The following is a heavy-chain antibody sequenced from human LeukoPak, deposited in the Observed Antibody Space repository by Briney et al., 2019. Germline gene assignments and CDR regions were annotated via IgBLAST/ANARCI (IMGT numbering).Heavy chain of an antibody. Sequence: PGGSLRLSCAASGFTFTSYAMSWVRQAPGKGLEWVSTISGSAGSTYYADSVKGRFTISRDDSKNTLYLQMNSLRAGDTAIYYCAKARFLAGLQDFWGQGTLVTVSS. D-gene: IGHD3-3*01. CDR2: ISGSAGST. CDR3: AKARFLAGLQDF. V-gene: IGHV3-23*01. J-gene: IGHJ4*02. CDR1: GFTFTSYA.